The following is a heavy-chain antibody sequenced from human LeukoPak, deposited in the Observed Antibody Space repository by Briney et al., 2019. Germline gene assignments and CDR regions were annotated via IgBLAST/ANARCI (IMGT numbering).Heavy chain of an antibody. V-gene: IGHV4-59*11. D-gene: IGHD3-10*01. CDR1: GESISSHY. Sequence: SETLSLTCNVSGESISSHYWSWTRQSPGKGLEWIGYVTNSGTTKFNPSLKSRVTMSTDPSKNQFSLKLSSVTAADTAIYYCARDAKYYYGSRTFFFYEHWGQGTLLTVSS. CDR2: VTNSGTT. J-gene: IGHJ4*02. CDR3: ARDAKYYYGSRTFFFYEH.